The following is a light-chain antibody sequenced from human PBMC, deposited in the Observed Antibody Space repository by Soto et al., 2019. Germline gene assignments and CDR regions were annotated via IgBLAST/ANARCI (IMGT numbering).Light chain of an antibody. CDR1: NSDIGAYVF. J-gene: IGLJ1*01. CDR3: TSYTSRSTLYV. V-gene: IGLV2-14*01. CDR2: EVT. Sequence: QSALTQPASVSGSPGQSITISCTGSNSDIGAYVFVSWYQQHPGKAPKLIIYEVTNRPSGVSNRFSGSKAGNTASLSISGLQAEDEADYYCTSYTSRSTLYVFGTGTKLTVL.